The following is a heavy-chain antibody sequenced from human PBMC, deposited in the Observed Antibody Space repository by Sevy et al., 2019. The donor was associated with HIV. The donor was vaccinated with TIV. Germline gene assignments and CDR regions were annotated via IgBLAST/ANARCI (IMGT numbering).Heavy chain of an antibody. V-gene: IGHV1-18*01. J-gene: IGHJ4*02. CDR2: ISTFNGDT. CDR3: ARAYCSGGRCYSLAY. D-gene: IGHD2-15*01. CDR1: GYTFTTYG. Sequence: ASVKVSCKASGYTFTTYGLTWVRQAPGQGLQWMGWISTFNGDTNSAQKLQGRVTMTTDTSTSTAYMELRSLRSDDTAVYYCARAYCSGGRCYSLAYWGQGTLVTVSS.